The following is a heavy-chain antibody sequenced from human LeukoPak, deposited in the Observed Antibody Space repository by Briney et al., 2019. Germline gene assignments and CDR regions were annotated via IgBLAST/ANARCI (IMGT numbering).Heavy chain of an antibody. Sequence: GGSLRLSCAASGFTVSSNYMSWVRQAPGKGLEWVSVIYSGGSTYYADSVKGRFTISRDNSKNTLYLQMNSLRAEYTAVYYCARDRKYYDSSGYYLSDAFDIWGQGTTVTVSS. V-gene: IGHV3-53*01. CDR2: IYSGGST. CDR3: ARDRKYYDSSGYYLSDAFDI. J-gene: IGHJ3*02. D-gene: IGHD3-22*01. CDR1: GFTVSSNY.